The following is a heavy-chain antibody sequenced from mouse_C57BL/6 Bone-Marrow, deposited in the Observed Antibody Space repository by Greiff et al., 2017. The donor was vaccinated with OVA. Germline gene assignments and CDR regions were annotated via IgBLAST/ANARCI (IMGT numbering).Heavy chain of an antibody. CDR1: GFNIKDYY. J-gene: IGHJ1*03. Sequence: VQLQQSGAELVKPGASVKLSCTASGFNIKDYYMHWVKQRTEQGLEWIGRIDPEDGDTKYAPKFQGKATITADTSSNTAYLQLSSLTSEDTAVYYCARRLLRYWYFDVWGTGTTVTVSS. V-gene: IGHV14-2*01. CDR2: IDPEDGDT. CDR3: ARRLLRYWYFDV. D-gene: IGHD1-1*01.